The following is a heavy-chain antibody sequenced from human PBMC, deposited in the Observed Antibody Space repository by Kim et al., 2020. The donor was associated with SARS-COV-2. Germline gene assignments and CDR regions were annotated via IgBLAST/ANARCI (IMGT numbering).Heavy chain of an antibody. J-gene: IGHJ6*02. D-gene: IGHD6-6*01. CDR1: GFTFSSYG. CDR2: IWYDGSNK. CDR3: SSSSRPGYYYGMDV. V-gene: IGHV3-33*01. Sequence: GGSLRLSCAASGFTFSSYGMHWVRQAPGKGLEWVAVIWYDGSNKYYADSVKGRFTISRDNSKNTLYLQMNSLRAEDTAVYDCSSSSRPGYYYGMDVWGQG.